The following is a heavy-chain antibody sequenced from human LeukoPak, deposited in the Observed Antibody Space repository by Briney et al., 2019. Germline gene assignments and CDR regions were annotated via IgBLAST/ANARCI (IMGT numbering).Heavy chain of an antibody. Sequence: SSETLSLTCAVSGYSISSGYYWGWIRQPPGKGLEWIGSIYHSGSTYYNPSLKSRVTISVDTSKNQFSLKLSSVTAPDTAVYYCARDKPGGGFDPWGQGTLVTVSS. CDR1: GYSISSGYY. CDR3: ARDKPGGGFDP. D-gene: IGHD1-14*01. V-gene: IGHV4-38-2*02. CDR2: IYHSGST. J-gene: IGHJ5*02.